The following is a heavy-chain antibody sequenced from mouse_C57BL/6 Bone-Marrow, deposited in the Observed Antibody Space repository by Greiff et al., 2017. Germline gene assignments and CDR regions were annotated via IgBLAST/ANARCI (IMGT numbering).Heavy chain of an antibody. CDR2: IDPSDSYT. J-gene: IGHJ2*01. CDR3: ARGGNSVGDY. CDR1: GYTFTSYW. D-gene: IGHD2-1*01. Sequence: QVQLQQPGAELVRPGTSVKLSCKASGYTFTSYWMHWVKQRPGHGLEWIGVIDPSDSYTNYNQKFKGKATLTVDTSSSTAYMQLSSLTSEDSAVYYCARGGNSVGDYWGQGTTLTVSS. V-gene: IGHV1-59*01.